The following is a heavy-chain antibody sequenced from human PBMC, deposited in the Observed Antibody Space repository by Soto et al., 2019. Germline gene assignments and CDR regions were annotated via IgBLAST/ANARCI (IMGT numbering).Heavy chain of an antibody. Sequence: ASVKVSCKASGYTFSSYAMHWVRQAPGQRLEWMGWINAGNGNTKYSQKFQGRVTITRDTSASTAYMELSSVTAADTAVYYCARGQEGRGITMVRGVTPFDYWGQGTLVTVS. D-gene: IGHD3-10*01. CDR3: ARGQEGRGITMVRGVTPFDY. J-gene: IGHJ4*02. V-gene: IGHV1-3*01. CDR2: INAGNGNT. CDR1: GYTFSSYA.